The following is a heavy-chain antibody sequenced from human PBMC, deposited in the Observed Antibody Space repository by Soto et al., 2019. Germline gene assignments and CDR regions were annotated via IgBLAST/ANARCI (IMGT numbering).Heavy chain of an antibody. CDR2: IIPIFGTA. CDR1: GGTFSSYA. V-gene: IGHV1-69*13. Sequence: SVKVSCKASGGTFSSYAISWVRQAPGKGLEWMGGIIPIFGTANYAQKFQGRVTITADESTSTAYMELSSLRSEDTAVYYGARAQVPSTWCYFYGIDVWGQGTTVTVSS. CDR3: ARAQVPSTWCYFYGIDV. D-gene: IGHD1-1*01. J-gene: IGHJ6*02.